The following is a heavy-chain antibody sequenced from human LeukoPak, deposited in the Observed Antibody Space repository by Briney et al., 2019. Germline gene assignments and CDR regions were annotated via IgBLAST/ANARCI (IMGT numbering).Heavy chain of an antibody. CDR2: INPNSGGT. CDR3: ARDGCSGGSCYSFDY. D-gene: IGHD2-15*01. J-gene: IGHJ4*02. CDR1: GYTFTGYY. Sequence: GASVKVSCKASGYTFTGYYMHWVRQAPGQGLEWMGRINPNSGGTNYAQKFQGRVTMTRDTSISTAYMELSRLRSDDTAVYYCARDGCSGGSCYSFDYWAQGTLVTVSS. V-gene: IGHV1-2*06.